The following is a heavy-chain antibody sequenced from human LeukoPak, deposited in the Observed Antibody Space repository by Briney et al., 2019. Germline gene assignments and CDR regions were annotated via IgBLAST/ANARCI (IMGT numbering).Heavy chain of an antibody. V-gene: IGHV1-46*01. J-gene: IGHJ3*02. CDR3: ARGPFTNPYYSDRSGAARHAFDT. CDR1: GYTFTSYY. CDR2: INPRGGGT. D-gene: IGHD3-22*01. Sequence: ASVNVSCKASGYTFTSYYRHWVRQAPGQGLEGMGIINPRGGGTSYAQRFRGGVTMTRETSTSAVYVDLSSLRSEDTAVYYCARGPFTNPYYSDRSGAARHAFDTSGPGKMVTVSS.